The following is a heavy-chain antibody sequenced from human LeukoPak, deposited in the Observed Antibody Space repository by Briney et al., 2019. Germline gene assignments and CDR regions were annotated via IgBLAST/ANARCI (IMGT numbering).Heavy chain of an antibody. CDR1: GYTFTNNY. J-gene: IGHJ3*02. CDR2: INPSGGST. V-gene: IGHV1-46*01. D-gene: IGHD3-10*01. CDR3: ARPNYYGSRSYYNVGAFDI. Sequence: ASVKVSCKGSGYTFTNNYMHWVRQARGQGLEWMGIINPSGGSTGYAQMLQGRATMTRDTSTTTVYMELSSLRSEDTAVYYCARPNYYGSRSYYNVGAFDIWGQGTLVTVS.